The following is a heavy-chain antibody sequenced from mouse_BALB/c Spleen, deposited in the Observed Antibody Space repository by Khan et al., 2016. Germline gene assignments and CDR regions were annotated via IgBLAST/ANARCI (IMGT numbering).Heavy chain of an antibody. V-gene: IGHV2-2*02. CDR3: ASLWLRRGDPY. J-gene: IGHJ3*01. Sequence: QVQLKQSGPGLVQPSQSLSITCTVSGFSLTTYGVHWVRQSPGKGLEWLGVIWTGGSTDYNAAFISRLSISKDHSKSQVFFKMNSLQANDTAIYYCASLWLRRGDPYWGQGTLVTVSA. CDR2: IWTGGST. CDR1: GFSLTTYG. D-gene: IGHD2-2*01.